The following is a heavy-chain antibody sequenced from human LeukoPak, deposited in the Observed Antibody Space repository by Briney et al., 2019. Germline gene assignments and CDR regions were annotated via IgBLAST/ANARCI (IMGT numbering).Heavy chain of an antibody. CDR1: GFTFSSYW. V-gene: IGHV3-74*01. CDR3: ARGGNSLLDAFDI. CDR2: IDSDGSST. J-gene: IGHJ3*02. D-gene: IGHD4-23*01. Sequence: GGSLRLSCAASGFTFSSYWMHWVRQAPGKGLVWVSRIDSDGSSTTYADSVKGRFTISGDNAKNTVFLQMNSLRAEDTAVYYCARGGNSLLDAFDIWGQGTMVTVSS.